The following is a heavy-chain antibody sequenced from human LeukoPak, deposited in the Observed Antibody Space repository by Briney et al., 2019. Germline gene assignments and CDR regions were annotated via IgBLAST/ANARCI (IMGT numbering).Heavy chain of an antibody. CDR3: ARAVVVVPAAILRGARLYGMDV. Sequence: SETLSLTCTVSGGSISSGDYYWSWIRQPPGKGLEWIGYIYYSGSTYYNPSLKSRVTISVDTSKNQFSLKLSSVTAADTAVYYCARAVVVVPAAILRGARLYGMDVWGQGTTVTVSS. CDR1: GGSISSGDYY. V-gene: IGHV4-30-4*01. CDR2: IYYSGST. J-gene: IGHJ6*02. D-gene: IGHD2-2*01.